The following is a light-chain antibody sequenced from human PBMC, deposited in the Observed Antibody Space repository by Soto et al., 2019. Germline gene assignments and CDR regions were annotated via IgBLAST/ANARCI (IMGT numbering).Light chain of an antibody. CDR2: GAS. V-gene: IGKV3D-15*01. CDR1: QSIRSN. J-gene: IGKJ4*01. CDR3: QQYNSWPLT. Sequence: EIVMTQSPATLSVSPGERVTLSCRASQSIRSNLAWYQQQPGQTPRLLIYGASTRPTDIPARFSGSGSGTEFTLTVSSLQSEDLAVYYCQQYNSWPLTFSGGTKVEIK.